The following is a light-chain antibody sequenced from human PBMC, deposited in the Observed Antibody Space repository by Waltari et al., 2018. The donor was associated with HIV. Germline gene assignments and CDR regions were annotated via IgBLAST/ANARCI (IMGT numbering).Light chain of an antibody. V-gene: IGLV6-57*01. CDR1: SGSIASNY. J-gene: IGLJ2*01. CDR2: EDN. CDR3: QSYDSSNPVV. Sequence: NFMLTQPHSVSESPGKTVTISCTRSSGSIASNYVQWYPQRPGSSPTTVISEDNQRPSGFPDRFSGSIDSSSNSASLTISGLKTEDEADYYCQSYDSSNPVVFGGGTKLTVL.